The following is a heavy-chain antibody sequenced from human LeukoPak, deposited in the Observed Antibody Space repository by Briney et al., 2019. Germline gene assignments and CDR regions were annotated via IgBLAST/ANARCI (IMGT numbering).Heavy chain of an antibody. J-gene: IGHJ4*02. CDR3: ARAQDLSVFDY. CDR1: GFTFSSYA. CDR2: ISYDGTKT. V-gene: IGHV3-30*04. Sequence: GGSLRLSCAASGFTFSSYAMHWVRQAPGKGLGWLTTISYDGTKTYSTDSVKGRFTISRDNSKNTLYLQMNSLRAEDTAVYYCARAQDLSVFDYWGQGTLVTVSS.